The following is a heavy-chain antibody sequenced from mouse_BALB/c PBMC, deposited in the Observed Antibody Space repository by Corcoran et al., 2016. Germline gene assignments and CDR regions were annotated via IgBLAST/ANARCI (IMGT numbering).Heavy chain of an antibody. D-gene: IGHD1-1*01. CDR3: AARYYYGSSSY. J-gene: IGHJ2*01. V-gene: IGHV3-6*02. CDR1: GYSIPSGYY. Sequence: DVQLQESGPGLVKPSQSLSLTCSVTGYSIPSGYYWNWIRQFPGNKLEWMGYISYDGSNNYNPSLKNRISITRDTSKNQFFLKLNSVTTEDTATYYCAARYYYGSSSYGGQGTTLTVSS. CDR2: ISYDGSN.